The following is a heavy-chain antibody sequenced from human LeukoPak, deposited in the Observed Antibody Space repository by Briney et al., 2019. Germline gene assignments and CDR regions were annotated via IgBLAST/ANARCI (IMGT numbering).Heavy chain of an antibody. Sequence: GGSLRLSCAASRFTFSSCWMSWVHQAPAKGLEWVANIKQDGSEKYYVDSVKGRFTISRDNAKNSLYLQLNSLRAEDTAGYYCARARGGYDFDYWGQGTLVTVSS. CDR3: ARARGGYDFDY. D-gene: IGHD5-12*01. V-gene: IGHV3-7*03. CDR1: RFTFSSCW. J-gene: IGHJ4*02. CDR2: IKQDGSEK.